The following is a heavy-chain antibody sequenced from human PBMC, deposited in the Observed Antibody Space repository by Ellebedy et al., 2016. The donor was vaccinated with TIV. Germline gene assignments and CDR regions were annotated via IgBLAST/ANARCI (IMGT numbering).Heavy chain of an antibody. V-gene: IGHV3-7*01. J-gene: IGHJ4*02. CDR1: GFTFSNYW. Sequence: PGGSLRLSCAASGFTFSNYWISWVRQAPGKGLEWVANIKEDGSKKGYVDPVKGRFTISRDNAKNSLYLPMNSQRAEDTDVYYCARDGRGGYLDYWGQGTLVTVSS. CDR3: ARDGRGGYLDY. D-gene: IGHD3-10*01. CDR2: IKEDGSKK.